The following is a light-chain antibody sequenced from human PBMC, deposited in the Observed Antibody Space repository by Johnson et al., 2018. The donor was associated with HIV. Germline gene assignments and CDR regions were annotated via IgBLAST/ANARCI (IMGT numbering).Light chain of an antibody. CDR3: GTWDSSLSAGV. J-gene: IGLJ1*01. CDR2: ENN. V-gene: IGLV1-51*02. Sequence: QSVLTQPPSVSAAPGQKVTISCSGSSSDMGNYVVSWYQQLPGTAPKLLIYENNKRPSGIPDRFSGSKSGTSATLDITGLQTGDEADYYCGTWDSSLSAGVFGTGTKVTVL. CDR1: SSDMGNYV.